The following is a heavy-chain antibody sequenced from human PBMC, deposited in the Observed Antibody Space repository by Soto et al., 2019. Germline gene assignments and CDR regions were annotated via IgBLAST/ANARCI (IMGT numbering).Heavy chain of an antibody. V-gene: IGHV1-18*04. D-gene: IGHD3-3*01. Sequence: ASLKVSFRAAGYTFTSYCISWVRQAPGQWLELMGWISAYNGNTNYAQKLQGRVTITTDTSTSTAYMELRSLRSDDTAVYYFARMDNLWSAYCSPNYWGEGTLDIDSS. J-gene: IGHJ4*02. CDR2: ISAYNGNT. CDR1: GYTFTSYC. CDR3: ARMDNLWSAYCSPNY.